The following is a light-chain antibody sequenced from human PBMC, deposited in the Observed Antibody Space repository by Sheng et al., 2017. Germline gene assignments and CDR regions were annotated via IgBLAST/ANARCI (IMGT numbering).Light chain of an antibody. CDR2: KTS. V-gene: IGKV1-5*03. CDR3: QQCHSDMS. CDR1: RTISNNA. J-gene: IGKJ2*03. Sequence: DVQMTQSPSTLSASVGDRVTITCRASRTISNNALAWFQQQPGKVPKLLIYKTSSLESGVPSRFSGSGSGTEFTLTISSLQPDDFATYYCQQCHSDMSFGQGTKLEIK.